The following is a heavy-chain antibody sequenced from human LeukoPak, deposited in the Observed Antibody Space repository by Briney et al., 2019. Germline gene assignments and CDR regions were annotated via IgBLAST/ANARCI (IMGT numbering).Heavy chain of an antibody. CDR3: AKGIFDILTGYFDY. D-gene: IGHD3-9*01. V-gene: IGHV3-30*18. CDR1: GFTFSSYG. J-gene: IGHJ4*02. Sequence: PGGSLRLSCAASGFTFSSYGMPWVRQAPGKGLEWVAVISYDGSNKYYADSVKGRFTISSDNSKNTLYLQMNSLRAEDTAVYYCAKGIFDILTGYFDYWGQGTLVTVSS. CDR2: ISYDGSNK.